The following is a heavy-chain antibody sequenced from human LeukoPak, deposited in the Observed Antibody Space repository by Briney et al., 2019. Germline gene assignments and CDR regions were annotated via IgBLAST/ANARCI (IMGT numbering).Heavy chain of an antibody. Sequence: GGSLRLSCAASGFTFSSNAMSWVRQAPGKGLEWVSAISGSGGSTYYADSVKGRSTISRDNSKNTLYLQMNSLRAEDTAVYYCAKDEGYDILTGYYIDYWGQGTLVTVSS. V-gene: IGHV3-23*01. CDR2: ISGSGGST. CDR3: AKDEGYDILTGYYIDY. J-gene: IGHJ4*02. CDR1: GFTFSSNA. D-gene: IGHD3-9*01.